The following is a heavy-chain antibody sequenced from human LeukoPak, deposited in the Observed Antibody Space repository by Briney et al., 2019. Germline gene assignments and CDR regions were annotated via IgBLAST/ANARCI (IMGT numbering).Heavy chain of an antibody. CDR3: ARVFSKYSSGWSSSAFDI. V-gene: IGHV1-18*01. CDR1: GYTFTSYG. Sequence: GASVKVSCKASGYTFTSYGISWVRQAPGQGLEWMGWISAYNGNTNYAQKLQGRVTMTTDTSTSTAYMELRSLRSDDTAVYYCARVFSKYSSGWSSSAFDIWGQGTMVTVSS. D-gene: IGHD6-19*01. CDR2: ISAYNGNT. J-gene: IGHJ3*02.